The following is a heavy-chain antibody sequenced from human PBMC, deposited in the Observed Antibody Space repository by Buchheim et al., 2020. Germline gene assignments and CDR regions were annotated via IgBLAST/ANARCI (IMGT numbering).Heavy chain of an antibody. V-gene: IGHV4-59*08. CDR2: IYYSGST. CDR1: SGSISSYY. Sequence: QVQLQESGPGLVKPSETLSLTCTVSSGSISSYYWSWIRQPPGKGLEWIGYIYYSGSTNYNPSLKSRVTISVDTSKNQFSLKLSSVTAADTAVYYCARHIAADGYYYYGMDVWGQGTT. CDR3: ARHIAADGYYYYGMDV. D-gene: IGHD6-13*01. J-gene: IGHJ6*02.